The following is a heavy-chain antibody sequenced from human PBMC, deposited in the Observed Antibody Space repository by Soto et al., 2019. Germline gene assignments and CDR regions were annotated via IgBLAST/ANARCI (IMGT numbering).Heavy chain of an antibody. Sequence: EVQLLESGGGLVQPGGSLRLSCAASGFTFSSYAMSWVRQAPGKGLEWVSAISGSGGSTYYADSVKGRFTISRDNSKNTLYLRMNSLRAEDTAVYYCAKDGYSSSSVYYYYMDVWGKGTTVTVSS. CDR2: ISGSGGST. J-gene: IGHJ6*03. D-gene: IGHD6-6*01. V-gene: IGHV3-23*01. CDR1: GFTFSSYA. CDR3: AKDGYSSSSVYYYYMDV.